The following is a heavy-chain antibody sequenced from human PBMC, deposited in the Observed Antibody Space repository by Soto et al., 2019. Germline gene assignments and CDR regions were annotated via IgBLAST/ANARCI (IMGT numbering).Heavy chain of an antibody. V-gene: IGHV3-48*02. D-gene: IGHD2-15*01. J-gene: IGHJ4*02. Sequence: VQLVESGGGSVQPGGSLRLSCAASGFTFSSYTMNWVRQSPGKGLEWVSYISSSSSTIYYADSVKGRFTISRDNAKNSLYLQMNSLSDEDTAVYYCVAATSFDYWGQGTLVTVSS. CDR3: VAATSFDY. CDR1: GFTFSSYT. CDR2: ISSSSSTI.